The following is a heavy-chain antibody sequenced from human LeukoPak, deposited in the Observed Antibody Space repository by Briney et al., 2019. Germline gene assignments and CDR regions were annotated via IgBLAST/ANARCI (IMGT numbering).Heavy chain of an antibody. D-gene: IGHD1-14*01. V-gene: IGHV3-48*04. CDR3: ARALGPELELDY. Sequence: GGSLRLSCAASGFTFSSYSMNWVRQAPGKGLEWVSYINTGSSTMYYADSVKGRFTISRDNAKNSLYLQMNSLRAEDMAVYYCARALGPELELDYWGQGTLVTVSS. CDR2: INTGSSTM. CDR1: GFTFSSYS. J-gene: IGHJ4*02.